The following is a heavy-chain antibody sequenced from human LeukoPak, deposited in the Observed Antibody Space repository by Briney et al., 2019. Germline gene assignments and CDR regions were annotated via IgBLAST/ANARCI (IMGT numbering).Heavy chain of an antibody. J-gene: IGHJ6*03. CDR2: MYHSGST. Sequence: SQTLSLTCIVSGGSISSVGYYWSWIRQPPGKGLEWIGYMYHSGSTYYNPSLKSRVTISVDRSKNQFSLKLSSVTVADTAVYYCARAGSGTYLGDYYYYMDVWGKGTTVTVSS. V-gene: IGHV4-30-2*01. CDR1: GGSISSVGYY. CDR3: ARAGSGTYLGDYYYYMDV. D-gene: IGHD1-1*01.